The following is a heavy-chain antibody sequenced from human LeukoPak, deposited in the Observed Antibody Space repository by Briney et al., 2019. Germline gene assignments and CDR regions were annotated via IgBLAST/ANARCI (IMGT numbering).Heavy chain of an antibody. V-gene: IGHV1-24*01. J-gene: IGHJ1*01. Sequence: ASVKVSCKVSGYTLTELSMHWVRQAPGKGLEWMGGFDPEDGETIYAQKFQGRVTMTEDTSTDTAYMELSSLRSEDTAVYYCATLQRITMVRGVIIDGGFQHWGQGTLVTVSS. CDR3: ATLQRITMVRGVIIDGGFQH. CDR2: FDPEDGET. CDR1: GYTLTELS. D-gene: IGHD3-10*01.